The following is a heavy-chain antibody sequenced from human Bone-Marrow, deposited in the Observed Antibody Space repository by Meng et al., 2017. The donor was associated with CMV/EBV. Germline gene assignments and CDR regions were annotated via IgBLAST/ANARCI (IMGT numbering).Heavy chain of an antibody. V-gene: IGHV3-23*01. J-gene: IGHJ4*02. CDR1: GFTFSSYP. CDR2: VSGRGDNT. Sequence: WAASGFTFSSYPMSWVRQAPGKGLEWVSAVSGRGDNTYYADSVWGRFSISRDNSKNTVDLQMNSLRVEDTALYYCVKEARRPQPVDYWGQGTLVTVSS. CDR3: VKEARRPQPVDY. D-gene: IGHD1-1*01.